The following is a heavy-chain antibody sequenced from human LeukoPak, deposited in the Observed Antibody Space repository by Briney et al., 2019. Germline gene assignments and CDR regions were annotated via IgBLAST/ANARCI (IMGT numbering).Heavy chain of an antibody. V-gene: IGHV3-7*01. CDR2: IKQDGSEK. CDR1: GFTFSSYW. Sequence: GGSLRLSCAASGFTFSSYWMSWVRQAPGKGLEWVANIKQDGSEKYYVDSVKGRFTISRDNAKTSLYLQMNSLRAEDTAVYYCARARGYSYGYNDYWGQGTLVTVSS. CDR3: ARARGYSYGYNDY. J-gene: IGHJ4*02. D-gene: IGHD5-18*01.